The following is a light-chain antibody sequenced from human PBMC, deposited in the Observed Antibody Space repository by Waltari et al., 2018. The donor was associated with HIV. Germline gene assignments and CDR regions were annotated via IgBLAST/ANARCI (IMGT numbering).Light chain of an antibody. CDR3: FSYAGNGAYV. CDR1: SRGLVPYDL. J-gene: IGLJ1*01. V-gene: IGLV2-23*02. Sequence: SALTQPASISGSPGQSFSLACSGPSRGLVPYDLFSVFQQFPVKAPKLIIYEFAARPSGVSARFSGSKSGNTASLTISGLQAEDEADYYCFSYAGNGAYVFGTGTKVTVL. CDR2: EFA.